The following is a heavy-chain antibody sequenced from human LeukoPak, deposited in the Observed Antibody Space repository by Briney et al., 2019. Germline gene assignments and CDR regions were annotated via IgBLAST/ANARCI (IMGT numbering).Heavy chain of an antibody. CDR3: ARVWNRIQLWLLGY. CDR1: GYTFTSYD. J-gene: IGHJ4*02. CDR2: MNPNSGNT. V-gene: IGHV1-8*01. Sequence: GASVKVSCKASGYTFTSYDINWVRQAPGQGLEWMGWMNPNSGNTGYAQKFQGRVTMTRNTSISTAYMELSSLRSEDTAVYYCARVWNRIQLWLLGYWGQGTLVTVSS. D-gene: IGHD5-18*01.